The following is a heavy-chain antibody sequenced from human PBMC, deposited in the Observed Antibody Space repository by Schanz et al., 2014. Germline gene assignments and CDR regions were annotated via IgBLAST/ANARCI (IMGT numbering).Heavy chain of an antibody. D-gene: IGHD3-10*01. Sequence: EVQLVESGGGFVQPGGSLRLSCAASGFTFNDYWMHWVRQAPGKGLVWVSRINSDGSSASYADSVKGRFTISRDNAKNTLYLQMNSVRAEDSAVYYCTRGSGSRSYGWYYDSWGQGTLVTVSS. CDR3: TRGSGSRSYGWYYDS. CDR2: INSDGSSA. J-gene: IGHJ4*02. CDR1: GFTFNDYW. V-gene: IGHV3-74*01.